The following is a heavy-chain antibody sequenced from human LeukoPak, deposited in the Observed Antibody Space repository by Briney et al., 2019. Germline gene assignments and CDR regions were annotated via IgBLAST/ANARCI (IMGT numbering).Heavy chain of an antibody. V-gene: IGHV3-48*01. Sequence: GGSLRLSCAASGFTFSSYSMNWVRQAPGKGLEWVSYISSSSSTIYYADSVKGRFTVSRNNSKNTLYLQMNSLRAEDTAVYHCAKDNAQGGATSLVFDIWGQGAMVTVSS. CDR2: ISSSSSTI. D-gene: IGHD1-26*01. J-gene: IGHJ3*02. CDR1: GFTFSSYS. CDR3: AKDNAQGGATSLVFDI.